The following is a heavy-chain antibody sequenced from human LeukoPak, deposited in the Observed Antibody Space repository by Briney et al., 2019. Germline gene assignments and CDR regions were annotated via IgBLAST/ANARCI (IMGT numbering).Heavy chain of an antibody. D-gene: IGHD3-10*01. Sequence: SETLSLTCTVSGGSISSGSYYWGWIRQPPGKGLEWIGNIFYSGSTYYSPSLKSRVTISLDTSKNQFSLKLSSVTAADTAVYYCARTPSNLGGSGYWFDPWGQGTLVTVSS. CDR3: ARTPSNLGGSGYWFDP. J-gene: IGHJ5*02. CDR1: GGSISSGSYY. CDR2: IFYSGST. V-gene: IGHV4-39*07.